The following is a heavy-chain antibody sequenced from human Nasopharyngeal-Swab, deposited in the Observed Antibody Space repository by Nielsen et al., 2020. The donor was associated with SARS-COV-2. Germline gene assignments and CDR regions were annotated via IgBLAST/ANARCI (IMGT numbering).Heavy chain of an antibody. CDR3: ASPATVVTLDAFDI. CDR2: ISAYNGNT. Sequence: ASVKVSCTASGYTFTSYGISWVRQAPGQGLEWMGWISAYNGNTNYAQKLQGRVTMTTDTSTSTAYMELRSLRSDDTAVYYCASPATVVTLDAFDIWGQGTMVTVSS. V-gene: IGHV1-18*01. J-gene: IGHJ3*02. CDR1: GYTFTSYG. D-gene: IGHD4-23*01.